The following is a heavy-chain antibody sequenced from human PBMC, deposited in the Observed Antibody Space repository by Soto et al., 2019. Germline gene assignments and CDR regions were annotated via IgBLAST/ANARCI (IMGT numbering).Heavy chain of an antibody. CDR3: ARGSYCGGGCFGADFDI. CDR1: GLTVSSSY. V-gene: IGHV3-53*02. Sequence: EVQLVETGGGLIQPGGSLRLSCAASGLTVSSSYMSWVRQAPGKGLEWVSIIYSDGSTYHADSVKGRFTISRDNSKNTLDLKMNSLRAEDTGVYYCARGSYCGGGCFGADFDIWGQGTMVTVSS. D-gene: IGHD2-21*02. CDR2: IYSDGST. J-gene: IGHJ3*02.